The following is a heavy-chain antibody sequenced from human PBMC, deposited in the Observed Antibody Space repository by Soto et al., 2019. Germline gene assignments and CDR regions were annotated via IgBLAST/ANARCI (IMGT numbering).Heavy chain of an antibody. CDR1: GYTFTSYY. J-gene: IGHJ6*02. Sequence: ASVKVSCKASGYTFTSYYMHWVRQAPGQGLEWMGIINPSGGSTTYAQKFQGRVTMTRDTSTSTVYMELSSLRSEDTAVYYCARGGIVAIFGMDVWGQGTTVTVS. D-gene: IGHD5-12*01. V-gene: IGHV1-46*01. CDR2: INPSGGST. CDR3: ARGGIVAIFGMDV.